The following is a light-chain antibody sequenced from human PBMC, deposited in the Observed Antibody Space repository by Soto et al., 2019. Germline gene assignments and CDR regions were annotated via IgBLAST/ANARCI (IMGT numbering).Light chain of an antibody. CDR1: SSDVGVYDY. J-gene: IGLJ2*01. Sequence: QSALTQPRSVSGSPGQSVTISCTGTSSDVGVYDYVSWYQQHPGKVPKLMIYDVSKRPSGVPDRFSGSKSGNTASLTISGLQTEDEADYYCCSYVLMYTVVFGGGTKLTVL. CDR3: CSYVLMYTVV. V-gene: IGLV2-11*01. CDR2: DVS.